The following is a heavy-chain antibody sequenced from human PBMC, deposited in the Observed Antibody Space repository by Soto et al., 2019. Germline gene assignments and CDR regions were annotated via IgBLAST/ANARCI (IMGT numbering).Heavy chain of an antibody. CDR3: ARGGSGGSCYW. J-gene: IGHJ4*02. CDR2: ISGDSSTI. V-gene: IGHV3-48*02. CDR1: GFTFSSYS. D-gene: IGHD2-15*01. Sequence: EVQLVESGGGLVQPGGSLRLSCAASGFTFSSYSMNWVRQAPGKGLEWVSYISGDSSTIYYADSVKGRFTNSRDNAKNSLSLQMNSLRDEDTAVYYCARGGSGGSCYWWGQGTLVTVSP.